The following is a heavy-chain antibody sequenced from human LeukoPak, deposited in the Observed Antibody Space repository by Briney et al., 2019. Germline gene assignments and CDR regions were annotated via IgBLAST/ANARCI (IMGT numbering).Heavy chain of an antibody. D-gene: IGHD4-17*01. CDR1: GFTFSSYA. Sequence: GGSLRLSCAASGFTFSSYAMSWVRQAPGKGLEWVSAISGSGGSTYYADSMKGRFTISRDNSKNTLYLQMNSLRAEDTAVYYCAKSTNTVTTRTPDDGFDIWGQGTMVTVSS. CDR3: AKSTNTVTTRTPDDGFDI. CDR2: ISGSGGST. J-gene: IGHJ3*02. V-gene: IGHV3-23*01.